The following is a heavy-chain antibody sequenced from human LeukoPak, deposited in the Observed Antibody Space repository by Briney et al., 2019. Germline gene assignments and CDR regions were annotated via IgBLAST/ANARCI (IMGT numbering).Heavy chain of an antibody. CDR2: LSGSDGTT. V-gene: IGHV3-23*01. D-gene: IGHD1-26*01. CDR3: AKDVRVGVTPFFDY. Sequence: GGSLRLSCPASGFPFSSFVMSWVRQTPGKGLEWVATLSGSDGTTHYADSVQGRFTISRDNSKKTLYLQMSSLRVGDTAVYYCAKDVRVGVTPFFDYWGQGTPVTVSS. CDR1: GFPFSSFV. J-gene: IGHJ4*02.